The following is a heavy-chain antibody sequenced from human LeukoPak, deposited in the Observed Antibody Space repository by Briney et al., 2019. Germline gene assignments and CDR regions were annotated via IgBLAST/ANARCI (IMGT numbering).Heavy chain of an antibody. CDR1: GGSISSYY. Sequence: SETLSLTCTVSGGSISSYYWSWIRQPPGKGLEWIGYIYYSGSTNYKPSLKSRVTISVDTSKNQFSLKLSSVTAADTAVYYCARDRHYCGMDVWGQGTTVTVSS. CDR2: IYYSGST. J-gene: IGHJ6*02. V-gene: IGHV4-59*01. CDR3: ARDRHYCGMDV.